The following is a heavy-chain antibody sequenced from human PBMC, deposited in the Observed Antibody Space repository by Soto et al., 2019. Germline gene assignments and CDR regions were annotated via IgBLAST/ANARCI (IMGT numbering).Heavy chain of an antibody. J-gene: IGHJ3*02. D-gene: IGHD3-9*01. V-gene: IGHV3-30-3*01. CDR2: ISYDGSNK. CDR3: ARDDAYYDILTGRHGDGAFDI. CDR1: GFTFSSYA. Sequence: GGSLRLSCAASGFTFSSYAMHWVRQAPGKGLEWVAVISYDGSNKYYADSVKGRFTISRDNSKNTLYLQMNSLRAEDTAVYYCARDDAYYDILTGRHGDGAFDIWGQGTMVTVSS.